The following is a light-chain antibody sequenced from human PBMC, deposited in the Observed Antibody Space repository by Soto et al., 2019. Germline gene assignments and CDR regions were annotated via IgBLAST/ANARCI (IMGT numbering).Light chain of an antibody. CDR1: QSVSSSY. Sequence: EIVLTQSPGTLSFSPGERATLSFRASQSVSSSYLAWYQQKPGQAPRLLLYGTSRRATGIPDRFSGSGSGIDFTLSIRRLEPEDFVVYDCQQYVRSPLTFGQGTKVEIK. J-gene: IGKJ1*01. CDR2: GTS. CDR3: QQYVRSPLT. V-gene: IGKV3-20*01.